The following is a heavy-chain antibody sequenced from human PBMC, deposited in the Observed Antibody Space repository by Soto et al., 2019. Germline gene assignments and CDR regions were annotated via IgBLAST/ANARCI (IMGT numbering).Heavy chain of an antibody. J-gene: IGHJ3*02. Sequence: QVQLQESGPGLVKPSETLSLTCTVSGGSISNYYWSWIWQPPGKGLEWIGYIHYSGSTNYNPSLKSLFTMSLDTSKSRFSLKLSSVTAADTAVYYCARNDSRGGAFDILGQGTMVTVSS. CDR1: GGSISNYY. CDR3: ARNDSRGGAFDI. D-gene: IGHD3-22*01. V-gene: IGHV4-59*08. CDR2: IHYSGST.